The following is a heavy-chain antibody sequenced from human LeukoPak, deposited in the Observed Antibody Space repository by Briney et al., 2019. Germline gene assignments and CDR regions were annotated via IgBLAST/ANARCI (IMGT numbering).Heavy chain of an antibody. V-gene: IGHV1-69*06. D-gene: IGHD1-7*01. J-gene: IGHJ6*03. CDR1: GGTFSSYA. CDR2: IIPIFGTA. CDR3: ARAYRRITGTTRPHYYFYYMDV. Sequence: ASVKVSCTASGGTFSSYAISWVRQAPGQGLEWMGGIIPIFGTANYAQKFQGRVTITADKSTSTAYMQLSSLRSEDTDVYYCARAYRRITGTTRPHYYFYYMDVWGKGTTVTVSS.